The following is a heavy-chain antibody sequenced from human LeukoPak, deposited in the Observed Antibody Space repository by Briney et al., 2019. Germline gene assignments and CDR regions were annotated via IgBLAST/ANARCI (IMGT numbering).Heavy chain of an antibody. V-gene: IGHV1-69*06. CDR2: IMPLFGTA. Sequence: VASVKVSCKASGYTFIGFYLHWVRQAPGQGLEWMGGIMPLFGTAKNAQKFQGRVTITADKSTSTAYMELSSLRSEDTAVYYCASGRTDIVVVPATLRNYYFDYWGQGTLVTVSS. D-gene: IGHD2-2*01. CDR3: ASGRTDIVVVPATLRNYYFDY. CDR1: GYTFIGFY. J-gene: IGHJ4*02.